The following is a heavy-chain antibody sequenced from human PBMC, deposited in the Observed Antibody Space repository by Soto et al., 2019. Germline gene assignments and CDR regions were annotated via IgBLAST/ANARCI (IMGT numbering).Heavy chain of an antibody. Sequence: SETLSLTCTVSGGSISSYYWSWIRQPPGKGLEWIGYIYYSGSTNYNPSLKSRVTISVDTSKNQFSLKLSSVTAADTAVYYCARDRWRIAAAGTGWFDPWGQGTLVTVSS. CDR3: ARDRWRIAAAGTGWFDP. V-gene: IGHV4-59*01. CDR2: IYYSGST. J-gene: IGHJ5*02. CDR1: GGSISSYY. D-gene: IGHD6-13*01.